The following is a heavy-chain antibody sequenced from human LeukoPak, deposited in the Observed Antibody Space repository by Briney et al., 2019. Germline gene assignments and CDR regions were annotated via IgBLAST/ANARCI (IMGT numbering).Heavy chain of an antibody. CDR2: ASGSGGST. Sequence: GGSLRLSCAASGFTFSSYAMSWVRQAPGKGLEWVSAASGSGGSTYYADSVKGRFTISRDNSKNTLYLQMDSLRAEDTAVYYCAKDLGSVVTPPSLDYWGQGTLVTVSS. J-gene: IGHJ4*02. CDR3: AKDLGSVVTPPSLDY. V-gene: IGHV3-23*01. CDR1: GFTFSSYA. D-gene: IGHD4-23*01.